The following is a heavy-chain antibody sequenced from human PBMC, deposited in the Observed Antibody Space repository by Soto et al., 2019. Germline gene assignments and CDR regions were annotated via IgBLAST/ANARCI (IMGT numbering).Heavy chain of an antibody. CDR3: AREPYGDSQYFDY. CDR1: GFTFNSLS. V-gene: IGHV3-30*04. D-gene: IGHD2-21*02. Sequence: QVQLVESGGGMAQAGTSLRLSCTGSGFTFNSLSLHWVRQGPDKGLEWVAVVSFDGKVTYYADTVKGRFTVSRDISKHTLYLQANSLRPEDTAVYYCAREPYGDSQYFDYWGQGTPVTVSS. CDR2: VSFDGKVT. J-gene: IGHJ4*02.